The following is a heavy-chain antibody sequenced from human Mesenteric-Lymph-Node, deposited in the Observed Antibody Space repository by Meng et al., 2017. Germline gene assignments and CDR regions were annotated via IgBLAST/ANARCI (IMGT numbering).Heavy chain of an antibody. CDR1: GGSISSGDSY. V-gene: IGHV4-30-4*01. J-gene: IGHJ4*02. Sequence: VYMHESGPGQVKPSQTLSPTCSVSGGSISSGDSYWSWIRQSPAKGLEWIGTIGYSGTIVYNPSLSSRVTMTLDTSKNQFSLKLSSVTAPDTAVYYCARRVHDGSGHHYFDYWGQGTLVTVSS. CDR2: IGYSGTI. CDR3: ARRVHDGSGHHYFDY. D-gene: IGHD3-22*01.